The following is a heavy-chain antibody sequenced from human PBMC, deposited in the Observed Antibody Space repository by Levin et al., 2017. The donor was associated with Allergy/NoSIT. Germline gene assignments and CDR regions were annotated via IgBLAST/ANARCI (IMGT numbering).Heavy chain of an antibody. V-gene: IGHV3-33*01. CDR3: ARDACGGDCYSEGN. D-gene: IGHD2-21*02. CDR1: GFTFSSYG. Sequence: PGGSLRLSCAASGFTFSSYGMHWVRQAPGKGLEWVTVIWFDGSNKYYADSVKGRFTISRDNSKNTLYLQMNSLRAEDTAVYYCARDACGGDCYSEGNWGQGTLVTVSS. CDR2: IWFDGSNK. J-gene: IGHJ4*02.